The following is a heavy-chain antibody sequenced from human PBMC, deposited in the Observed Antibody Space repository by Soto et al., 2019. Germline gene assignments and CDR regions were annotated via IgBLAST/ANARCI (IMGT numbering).Heavy chain of an antibody. J-gene: IGHJ6*02. CDR3: AREGVAPYYYYGMDV. CDR1: GYTFTGNY. D-gene: IGHD5-12*01. V-gene: IGHV1-2*04. CDR2: INPNSGGT. Sequence: ASVKVSCKASGYTFTGNYMHWVRQAPGQGLEWMGWINPNSGGTNYAQKFQGWVTMTRDTSISTAYMELSRLRSDDTAAYYCAREGVAPYYYYGMDVWGQGTPVTVSS.